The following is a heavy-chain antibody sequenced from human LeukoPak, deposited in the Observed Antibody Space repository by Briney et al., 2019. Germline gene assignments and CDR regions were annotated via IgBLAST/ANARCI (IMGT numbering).Heavy chain of an antibody. D-gene: IGHD3-22*01. CDR3: AKDRKDYYDSSGYYPYYFDY. CDR2: ISSSSYI. J-gene: IGHJ4*02. V-gene: IGHV3-21*04. CDR1: GFAFSSYS. Sequence: GGSLRLSCAATGFAFSSYSMNWVRQAPGKGLEWVSSISSSSYIYYADSVKGRFTISRDNSKNTLYLQMNSLRAEDTAVYYCAKDRKDYYDSSGYYPYYFDYWGQGTLVTVSS.